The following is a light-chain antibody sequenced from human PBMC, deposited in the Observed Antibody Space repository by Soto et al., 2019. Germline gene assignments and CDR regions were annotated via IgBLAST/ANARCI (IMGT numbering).Light chain of an antibody. CDR1: SSDVGGYNY. CDR2: DVS. Sequence: QSVLTQPRSVSGSPRQSVTISCTGTSSDVGGYNYVSWYQQHPGKAPKLMIYDVSKRPSGVPDRFSGSKSGNTASLTISGLQAEDEADYYCCSYAGSYLLFGTGTKLTVL. CDR3: CSYAGSYLL. V-gene: IGLV2-11*01. J-gene: IGLJ1*01.